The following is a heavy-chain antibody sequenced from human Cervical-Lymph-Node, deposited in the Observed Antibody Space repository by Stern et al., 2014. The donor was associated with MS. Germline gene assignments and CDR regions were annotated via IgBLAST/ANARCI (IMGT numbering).Heavy chain of an antibody. J-gene: IGHJ2*01. CDR3: ARGVTAVTNYVPNWCFDL. CDR1: GGSITNRDY. D-gene: IGHD4-11*01. V-gene: IGHV4-39*02. CDR2: VYYSGIT. Sequence: QVQLQESGPGLVKPSETLSLTCTVSGGSITNRDYWGWIRQSPGKGLEGIGSVYYSGITYYRPSLKSRATISIDKSRNQFLLRLTSVTATDTAVYFCARGVTAVTNYVPNWCFDLWGRGTLVTVSS.